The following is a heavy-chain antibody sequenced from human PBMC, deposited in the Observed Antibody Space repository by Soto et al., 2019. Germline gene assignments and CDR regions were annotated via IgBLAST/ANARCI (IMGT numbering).Heavy chain of an antibody. D-gene: IGHD3-10*01. CDR1: GYTFTSYG. CDR3: ARAGKYYYGSGSPYYYGMDV. Sequence: QVQLVQSGAEVKKPGASVKVSCKASGYTFTSYGVSWVRQAPGHGLEWMGWISGYNGNTNYAQKLQGRVTMTTDTSTSTAYIELRSLRSDDTAVYYCARAGKYYYGSGSPYYYGMDVWGQGITVTVSS. CDR2: ISGYNGNT. J-gene: IGHJ6*02. V-gene: IGHV1-18*04.